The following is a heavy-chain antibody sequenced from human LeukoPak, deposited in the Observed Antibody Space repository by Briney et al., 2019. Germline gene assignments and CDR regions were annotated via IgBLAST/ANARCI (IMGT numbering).Heavy chain of an antibody. CDR1: GYSFTSYW. V-gene: IGHV5-51*01. Sequence: GESLKISCKGSGYSFTSYWISWVRQMPGKGLEWMGIIYPGDSDTRYSPSFQGQVTISADKSISTAYLQWSSLKASDTAMYYCARTKGRYDFWSGYTIDYWGQGTLVTVSS. CDR2: IYPGDSDT. CDR3: ARTKGRYDFWSGYTIDY. D-gene: IGHD3-3*01. J-gene: IGHJ4*02.